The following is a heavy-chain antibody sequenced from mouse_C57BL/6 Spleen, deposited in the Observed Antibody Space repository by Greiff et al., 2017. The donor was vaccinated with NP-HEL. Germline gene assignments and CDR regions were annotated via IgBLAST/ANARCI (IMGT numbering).Heavy chain of an antibody. Sequence: VMLVESGAELARPGASVKLSCKASGYTFTSYGISWVKQRTGQGLEWIGEIYPRSGNTYYNEKFKGKATLTADKSSSTAYMELRSLTSEDSAVYFCLIYYYGSSNLLLEDYWGQGTSVTVSS. CDR3: LIYYYGSSNLLLEDY. J-gene: IGHJ4*01. V-gene: IGHV1-81*01. D-gene: IGHD1-1*01. CDR2: IYPRSGNT. CDR1: GYTFTSYG.